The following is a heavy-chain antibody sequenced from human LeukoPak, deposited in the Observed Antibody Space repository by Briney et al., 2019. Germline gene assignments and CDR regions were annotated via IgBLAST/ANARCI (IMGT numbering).Heavy chain of an antibody. V-gene: IGHV5-51*01. Sequence: GGSPKISCKGSGYSFTSYWIGWVRQLPGKGLEGMGFIYPGDSDTRYSPSFQGQVTISADKSISTAYLQWSSLKASDTAISYSARPRDDFWSGYYWADAFEIWGQGKMVTVSS. CDR3: ARPRDDFWSGYYWADAFEI. D-gene: IGHD3-3*01. CDR1: GYSFTSYW. CDR2: IYPGDSDT. J-gene: IGHJ3*02.